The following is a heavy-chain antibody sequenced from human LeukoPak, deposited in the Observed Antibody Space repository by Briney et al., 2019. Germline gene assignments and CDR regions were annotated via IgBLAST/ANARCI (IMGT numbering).Heavy chain of an antibody. CDR2: IYYNGGT. Sequence: KPSETLSLTCTVSGGSIISSSHYWAWIRQPPGKGLEWIGSIYYNGGTFYSPSLKSRASISVDTSKNQFSLKLSSVTAADTSVYSCAREEASAADYWGQGTLVTVSS. CDR3: AREEASAADY. D-gene: IGHD6-13*01. V-gene: IGHV4-39*01. CDR1: GGSIISSSHY. J-gene: IGHJ4*02.